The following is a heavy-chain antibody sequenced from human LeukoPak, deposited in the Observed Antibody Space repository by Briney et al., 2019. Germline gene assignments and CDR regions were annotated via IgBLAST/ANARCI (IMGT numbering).Heavy chain of an antibody. CDR2: IKQDGSEK. J-gene: IGHJ4*02. V-gene: IGHV3-7*01. CDR3: ARVPDGDSPYRPVDY. Sequence: PGGSLRLSCAASGFTSSTNWMTWVRQAPGKGLEWVANIKQDGSEKYYVDSVKGRFTISRDNVKDSLYLQMNSLRAEDTAVYYCARVPDGDSPYRPVDYWGQGTLVTVSS. CDR1: GFTSSTNW. D-gene: IGHD4-17*01.